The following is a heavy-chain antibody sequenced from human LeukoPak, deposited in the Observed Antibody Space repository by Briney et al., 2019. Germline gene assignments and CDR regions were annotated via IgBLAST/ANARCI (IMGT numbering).Heavy chain of an antibody. D-gene: IGHD3-9*01. V-gene: IGHV1-2*02. CDR1: GYTFTGYY. J-gene: IGHJ4*02. CDR2: INPNSGGT. CDR3: ATSRYDVLTGSPDS. Sequence: ASVKVSCKASGYTFTGYYIHWVRQAPGQGLEWMGWINPNSGGTNYAQKFQGRVTMTTDTSVTTAFMDLSSLMSDDTAVYYCATSRYDVLTGSPDSWGQGTLVTVSS.